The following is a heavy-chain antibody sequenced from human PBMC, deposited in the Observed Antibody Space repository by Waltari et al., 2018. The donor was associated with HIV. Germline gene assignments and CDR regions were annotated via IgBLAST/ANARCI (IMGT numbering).Heavy chain of an antibody. CDR2: IYYSGST. CDR1: GGSISSYY. J-gene: IGHJ6*02. CDR3: ARDECSGGSCWSEGMDV. Sequence: QVQLQESGPGLVKPSETLSLTCTVSGGSISSYYWSWIRQPPGKGLEWIGYIYYSGSTNYNPSLNSRVTISVDTSKNQFSLKLSSVTAADTAVYYCARDECSGGSCWSEGMDVWGQGTTVTVSS. D-gene: IGHD2-15*01. V-gene: IGHV4-59*01.